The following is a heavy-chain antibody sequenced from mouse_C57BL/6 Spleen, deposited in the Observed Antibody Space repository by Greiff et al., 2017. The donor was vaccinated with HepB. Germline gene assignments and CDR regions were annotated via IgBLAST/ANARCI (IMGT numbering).Heavy chain of an antibody. J-gene: IGHJ1*03. Sequence: QVQLQQPGAELVRPGTSVKLSCKASGYTFTSYWMHWVKQRPGQGLEWIGVIDPSDSYTNYNQKFKGKATLTVDTSSSTAYMQLSSLTSEDSAVYYCARGPLYYSNYVWYFDVWGTGTTVTVSS. D-gene: IGHD2-5*01. V-gene: IGHV1-59*01. CDR1: GYTFTSYW. CDR3: ARGPLYYSNYVWYFDV. CDR2: IDPSDSYT.